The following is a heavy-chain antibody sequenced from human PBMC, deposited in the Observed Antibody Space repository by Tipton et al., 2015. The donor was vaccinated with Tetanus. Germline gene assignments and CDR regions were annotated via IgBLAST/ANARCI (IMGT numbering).Heavy chain of an antibody. CDR3: ASDPVRAPPGDC. V-gene: IGHV3-74*01. CDR2: FSRDGSST. J-gene: IGHJ4*02. CDR1: GFTLSSYW. Sequence: SLRLSCAASGFTLSSYWMHWVRQAPGKGLVWFSRFSRDGSSTTYADFVKGRFTISRDDAKNTLYLQMNSLRAEDTAVYYCASDPVRAPPGDCWGPGALVTLSS. D-gene: IGHD1-26*01.